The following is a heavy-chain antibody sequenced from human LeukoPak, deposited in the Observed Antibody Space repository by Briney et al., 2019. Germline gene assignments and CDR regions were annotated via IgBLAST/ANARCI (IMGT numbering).Heavy chain of an antibody. CDR2: ISSSSSYI. D-gene: IGHD3-22*01. CDR3: AEDRTYYYDSSGYLLDY. CDR1: GFTFSSYS. J-gene: IGHJ4*02. Sequence: PGGSLRLSCAASGFTFSSYSMNWVRQAPGKGLEWVSSISSSSSYIYYADSVKGRFTISRDNAKNSLYLQMNSLRAEDTAVYYCAEDRTYYYDSSGYLLDYWGQGTLVTVSS. V-gene: IGHV3-21*04.